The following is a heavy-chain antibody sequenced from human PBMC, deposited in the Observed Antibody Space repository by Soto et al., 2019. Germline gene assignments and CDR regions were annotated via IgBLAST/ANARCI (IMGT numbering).Heavy chain of an antibody. V-gene: IGHV2-5*02. CDR1: GFSLTTTGVG. J-gene: IGHJ3*02. CDR3: ARSVPAHPVLGALDM. D-gene: IGHD2-2*01. CDR2: IYWDDDK. Sequence: QITLKESGPTLVKPTQTLTLTCTFSGFSLTTTGVGVGWIRQPPGKALEWLAFIYWDDDKRYSPSLKSRFTITKDTSKNQVVLTMTNMDPVDTATYYCARSVPAHPVLGALDMWGQGTMVTVSS.